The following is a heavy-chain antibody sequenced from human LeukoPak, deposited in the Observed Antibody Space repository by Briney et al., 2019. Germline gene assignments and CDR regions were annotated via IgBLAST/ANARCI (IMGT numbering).Heavy chain of an antibody. J-gene: IGHJ5*02. CDR1: GFTFSSHA. CDR2: ISGSGGST. CDR3: AKAGRGYSYGYLRFDP. V-gene: IGHV3-23*01. D-gene: IGHD5-18*01. Sequence: GGSLRLSCAASGFTFSSHAMSWVRQAPGKGLEWVSAISGSGGSTYYADSVKGRFTISRDNSKNTLYLQMNSLGAEDTAVYYCAKAGRGYSYGYLRFDPWGQGTLVTVSS.